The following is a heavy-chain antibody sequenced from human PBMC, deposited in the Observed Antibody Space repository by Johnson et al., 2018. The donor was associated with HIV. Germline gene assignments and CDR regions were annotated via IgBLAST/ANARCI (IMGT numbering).Heavy chain of an antibody. CDR1: GFTFSDYY. V-gene: IGHV3-23*04. Sequence: VQLVESGGGLVKPGGSLRLSCAASGFTFSDYYMHWVRQAPGKGLEWVSSISASGGSTYYADSVKCRFTISRDNSKNTLYLQMNSLRAEDTAVYYCAKDWVYYSTPHAFDIWGQGTMVTVSS. J-gene: IGHJ3*02. D-gene: IGHD3-10*01. CDR3: AKDWVYYSTPHAFDI. CDR2: ISASGGST.